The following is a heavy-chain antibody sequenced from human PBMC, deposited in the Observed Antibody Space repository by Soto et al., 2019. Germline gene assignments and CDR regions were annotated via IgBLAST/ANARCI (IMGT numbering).Heavy chain of an antibody. J-gene: IGHJ6*02. V-gene: IGHV1-3*01. CDR1: GYTFTSYA. CDR2: INAGNGNT. D-gene: IGHD6-13*01. Sequence: QVQLVQSGAEVKKPGASVKVSCKASGYTFTSYAMHWVRQAPGQRLEWMGWINAGNGNTKYSQKFQGRVTITRDPSASTAYMELSSLRSEDTAVYYCASRIAAAGTGYYYYGMDVWGQGTTVTVSS. CDR3: ASRIAAAGTGYYYYGMDV.